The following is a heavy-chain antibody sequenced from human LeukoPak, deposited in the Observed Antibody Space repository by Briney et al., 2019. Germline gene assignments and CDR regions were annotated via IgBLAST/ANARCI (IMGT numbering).Heavy chain of an antibody. CDR2: INPNSGGT. CDR1: GYTFTGYY. Sequence: GASVKVSCKASGYTFTGYYMHWVRQAPGQGLEWMGWINPNSGGTNYAQKFQGRVTMTRDTSISTAYMELSRLRSDDTAVYYCARTYSSSSDCYYYMDVWGKGTTVTVSS. V-gene: IGHV1-2*02. D-gene: IGHD6-6*01. CDR3: ARTYSSSSDCYYYMDV. J-gene: IGHJ6*03.